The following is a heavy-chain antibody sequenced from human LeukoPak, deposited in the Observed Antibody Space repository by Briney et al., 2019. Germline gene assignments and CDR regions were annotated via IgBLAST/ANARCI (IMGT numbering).Heavy chain of an antibody. V-gene: IGHV4-59*01. CDR3: ATWSGSATYFSN. CDR2: VFYSGTTT. J-gene: IGHJ4*02. CDR1: GGPITDYY. D-gene: IGHD3-10*01. Sequence: PSETLSLTCTVSGGPITDYYWSWIRQPPGKGLEWIAYVFYSGTTTNYNPSLKSRVTISVDTSKNQFPLQLTSVTAADTAVYYCATWSGSATYFSNWGRGTLVTVSS.